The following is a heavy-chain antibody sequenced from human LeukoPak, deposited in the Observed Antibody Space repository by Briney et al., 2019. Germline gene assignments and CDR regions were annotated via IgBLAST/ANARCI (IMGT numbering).Heavy chain of an antibody. V-gene: IGHV1-24*01. CDR3: PTVVRLRYFDWLLYPPFDY. J-gene: IGHJ4*02. CDR1: VYTLTELS. CDR2: FDPGDGET. D-gene: IGHD3-9*01. Sequence: ASVKVSCKVSVYTLTELSMHWVRQAPGKGLEWMGGFDPGDGETIYAQKFQGRVTMTEDTSTDTAYMELSSLRSEDTAVYYCPTVVRLRYFDWLLYPPFDYWGQGTLVTVSS.